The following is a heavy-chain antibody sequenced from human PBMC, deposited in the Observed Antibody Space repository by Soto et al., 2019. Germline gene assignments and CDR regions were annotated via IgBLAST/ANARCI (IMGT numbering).Heavy chain of an antibody. D-gene: IGHD6-13*01. CDR2: IYYSGST. V-gene: IGHV4-31*03. CDR1: GGSISSGVYY. CDR3: ARGSSWYSRSYAFDI. J-gene: IGHJ3*02. Sequence: TLSLTCTVSGGSISSGVYYWSWIRQHPGKGLEWIGYIYYSGSTYYNPSLKSRVTISVDTSKNQFSLKLSSVTAADTAVYYCARGSSWYSRSYAFDIWGQGTMVTVSS.